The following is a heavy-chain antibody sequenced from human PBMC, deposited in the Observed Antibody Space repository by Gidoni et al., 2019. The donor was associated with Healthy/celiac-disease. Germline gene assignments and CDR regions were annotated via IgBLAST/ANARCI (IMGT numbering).Heavy chain of an antibody. V-gene: IGHV4-39*01. CDR3: AILLYYYDSSGYYPTFGY. CDR1: GGSIRSSSYY. J-gene: IGHJ4*02. CDR2: ISYSGST. D-gene: IGHD3-22*01. Sequence: QLQLQESGPGLVKPSETLSLTCTVSGGSIRSSSYYWGWIRQPPGKGLEWIGSISYSGSTYYNPSLKSRVTISVDTSKNQFSLKLSSVTAADTAVYYCAILLYYYDSSGYYPTFGYWGQGTLVTVSS.